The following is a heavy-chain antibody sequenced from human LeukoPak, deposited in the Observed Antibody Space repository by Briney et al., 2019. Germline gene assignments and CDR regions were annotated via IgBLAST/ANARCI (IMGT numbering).Heavy chain of an antibody. V-gene: IGHV3-48*01. Sequence: GGSLRLSCAASGFTFSSYSMNWVRQAPGKGLEWVSYISSSSSTIYYADSVKGRFTISRDNAKNSLYLQMNSLRAEDTAVYYCARDQSSSWYHYWGQGTLVTVSS. CDR3: ARDQSSSWYHY. J-gene: IGHJ4*02. CDR2: ISSSSSTI. CDR1: GFTFSSYS. D-gene: IGHD6-13*01.